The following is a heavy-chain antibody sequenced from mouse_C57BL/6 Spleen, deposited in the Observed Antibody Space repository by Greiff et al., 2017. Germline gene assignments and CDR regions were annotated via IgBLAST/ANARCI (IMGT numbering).Heavy chain of an antibody. CDR2: IYPGGGYT. Sequence: QVQLKQSGAELVRPGTSVKMSCKASGYTFTNYWIGWAKQRPGRGLEWIGDIYPGGGYTNYNEKFKGKATLTADKSSSTAYMQFSSLTSEDSAIYYCARSGYYGSYDYWGQGTTLTVSS. CDR1: GYTFTNYW. V-gene: IGHV1-63*01. CDR3: ARSGYYGSYDY. J-gene: IGHJ2*01. D-gene: IGHD1-1*01.